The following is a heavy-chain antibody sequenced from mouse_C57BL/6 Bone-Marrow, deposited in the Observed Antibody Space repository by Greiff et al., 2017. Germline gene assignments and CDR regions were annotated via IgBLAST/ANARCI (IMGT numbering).Heavy chain of an antibody. J-gene: IGHJ1*03. D-gene: IGHD2-5*01. CDR2: IYPGSGST. CDR1: GYTFTSYW. V-gene: IGHV1-55*01. Sequence: QVQLQQPGAELVKPGASVKMSCKASGYTFTSYWITWVKQRPGQGLEWIGDIYPGSGSTNYNEKFKSKATLTVDTSSSTAYMQLNSLTSADAAVYYCARPCYSNCWYFDVWGTGTTVTVSS. CDR3: ARPCYSNCWYFDV.